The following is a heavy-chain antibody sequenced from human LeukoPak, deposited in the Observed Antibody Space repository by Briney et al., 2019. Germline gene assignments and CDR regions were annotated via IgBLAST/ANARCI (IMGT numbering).Heavy chain of an antibody. Sequence: GGSLRLSCAASGFTFSSYAMSWVRQAPGKGLEWVSAISGSGGSTCYADSVKGRFTISRDNSKNTLYLQMNSLRAEDTAVYYCAKDQIAVAGFVGIQRPGDFDYWGQGTLVTVSS. CDR2: ISGSGGST. D-gene: IGHD6-19*01. CDR3: AKDQIAVAGFVGIQRPGDFDY. J-gene: IGHJ4*02. V-gene: IGHV3-23*01. CDR1: GFTFSSYA.